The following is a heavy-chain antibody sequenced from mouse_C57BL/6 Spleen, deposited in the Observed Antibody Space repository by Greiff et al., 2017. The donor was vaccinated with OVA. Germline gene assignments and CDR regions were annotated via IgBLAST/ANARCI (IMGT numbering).Heavy chain of an antibody. CDR3: ASDYDGSSFLDD. J-gene: IGHJ2*01. D-gene: IGHD1-1*01. Sequence: SGPALVKPGASVKISCKASGYSFTDYNMNWVKQSNGKSLEWIGVINPNYGTTSYNQKFQGKATLTVDQSSSTAYMQLNSLTSEDSAVYYCASDYDGSSFLDDWGQGTTRTVSS. CDR2: INPNYGTT. CDR1: GYSFTDYN. V-gene: IGHV1-39*01.